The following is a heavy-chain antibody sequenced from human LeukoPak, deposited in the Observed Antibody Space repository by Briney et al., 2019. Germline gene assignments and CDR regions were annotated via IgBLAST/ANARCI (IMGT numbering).Heavy chain of an antibody. CDR3: TRGSSMVRGVMGVFDY. V-gene: IGHV3-49*04. CDR1: GFTLGAYA. Sequence: SGGSLRLSCTASGFTLGAYAMSWVRQAPGEGLEGGGFIRSKAYGGTTEYAASVKGRFTISRDDSKSIAYLQMNSLKTEDTAVYYCTRGSSMVRGVMGVFDYWGQGTLVTVSS. J-gene: IGHJ4*02. CDR2: IRSKAYGGTT. D-gene: IGHD3-10*01.